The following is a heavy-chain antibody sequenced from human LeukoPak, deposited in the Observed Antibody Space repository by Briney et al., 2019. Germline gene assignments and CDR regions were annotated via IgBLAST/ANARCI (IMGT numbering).Heavy chain of an antibody. J-gene: IGHJ6*02. D-gene: IGHD2-2*01. V-gene: IGHV3-23*01. Sequence: GGSLRLSCAATGFTSVNYAMSWVRQAPGKGLEWVSAISGSGGSTYYADSVKGRFTISRDNSKNTLHLQMNSLRAGDTAVYYCAREVRPLELWYQLPITYYYYYGMDVWGQGTTVTVSS. CDR3: AREVRPLELWYQLPITYYYYYGMDV. CDR2: ISGSGGST. CDR1: GFTSVNYA.